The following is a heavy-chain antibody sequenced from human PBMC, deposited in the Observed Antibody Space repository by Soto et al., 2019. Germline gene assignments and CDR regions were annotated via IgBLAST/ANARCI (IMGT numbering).Heavy chain of an antibody. J-gene: IGHJ5*02. V-gene: IGHV5-51*03. CDR1: GYSFTAYW. Sequence: EVQLLQSGLEVKKAGESLKISCQASGYSFTAYWIAWVRQMPGQGLEWMGIIYPGDSQTRYSPSFQGRVTISADKSISTAYLQWTSLHASDTAMYYCTRALDYGGDTDNFDPWGQGTLVTVSS. CDR3: TRALDYGGDTDNFDP. CDR2: IYPGDSQT. D-gene: IGHD4-17*01.